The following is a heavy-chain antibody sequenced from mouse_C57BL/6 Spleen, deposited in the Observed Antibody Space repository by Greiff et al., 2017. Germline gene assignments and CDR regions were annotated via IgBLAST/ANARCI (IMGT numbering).Heavy chain of an antibody. CDR3: ARHEGVFITRYFDV. CDR1: GYTFTEYT. J-gene: IGHJ1*03. V-gene: IGHV1-62-2*01. D-gene: IGHD1-1*01. CDR2: FYPGSGSI. Sequence: QVQLQQSGAELVKPGASVKLSCKASGYTFTEYTIPWVKQRSGQGLEWIGWFYPGSGSIKYNEKFKDKATLKADNYSSTVYMELSRLTSDDSAVYFCARHEGVFITRYFDVWGTGTTVTVSS.